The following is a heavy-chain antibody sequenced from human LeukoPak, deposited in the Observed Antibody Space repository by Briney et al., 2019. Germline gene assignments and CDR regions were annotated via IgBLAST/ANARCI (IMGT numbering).Heavy chain of an antibody. Sequence: RTGGSLRLSCAASGFTFSSYSMNWVRQAPGKGLEWVSSISSSSSYIYYADSVKGRFTISRDNAKNSLYLQMNSLRAEDTAVYYCARAAYSSTWYSRYFDLWGRGTLVTVSS. CDR3: ARAAYSSTWYSRYFDL. CDR2: ISSSSSYI. J-gene: IGHJ2*01. V-gene: IGHV3-21*01. CDR1: GFTFSSYS. D-gene: IGHD6-13*01.